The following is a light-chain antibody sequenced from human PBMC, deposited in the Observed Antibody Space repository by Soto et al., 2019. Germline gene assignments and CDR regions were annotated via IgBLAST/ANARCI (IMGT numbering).Light chain of an antibody. CDR2: DAS. Sequence: IVLTQSPATLSLSPGERATLSCRASQSVSSYLAWYQQKPGQAPRLLIYDASSRATGIPDRFSGSGSGTDFTLTISRLEPEDFAVYYCQQYGSSPTFGQGTRLENK. CDR3: QQYGSSPT. J-gene: IGKJ5*01. CDR1: QSVSSY. V-gene: IGKV3-20*01.